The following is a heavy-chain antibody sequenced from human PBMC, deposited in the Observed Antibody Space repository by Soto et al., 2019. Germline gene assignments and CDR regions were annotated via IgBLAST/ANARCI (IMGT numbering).Heavy chain of an antibody. CDR2: IYYSGST. V-gene: IGHV4-31*03. CDR1: GGSISSGGYY. D-gene: IGHD6-13*01. CDR3: ARGRSGAAGTFDY. Sequence: SETLSLTCTVSGGSISSGGYYWSWIRQHPGKGLEWIGYIYYSGSTYYNPSLKSRVTISVDTSKNQFSLKLSSVTAADTAVYYCARGRSGAAGTFDYWGQGALVTVSS. J-gene: IGHJ4*02.